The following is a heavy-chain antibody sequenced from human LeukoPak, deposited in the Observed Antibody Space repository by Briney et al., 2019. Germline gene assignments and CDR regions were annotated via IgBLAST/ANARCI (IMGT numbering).Heavy chain of an antibody. Sequence: GRSLRLSCAASGFTFSSYAMHWVRQAPGKGLEWVAVISYDGSNKYYADSVKGRFTISRDNSKNTLYLQMNSLRAEDTAVYYCAKDAYGDYGSYYYYGMDVWGQGTTVTVSS. V-gene: IGHV3-30-3*01. J-gene: IGHJ6*02. CDR2: ISYDGSNK. CDR3: AKDAYGDYGSYYYYGMDV. D-gene: IGHD4-17*01. CDR1: GFTFSSYA.